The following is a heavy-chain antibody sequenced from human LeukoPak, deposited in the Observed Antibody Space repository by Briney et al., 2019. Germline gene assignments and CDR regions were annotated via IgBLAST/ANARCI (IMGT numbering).Heavy chain of an antibody. CDR2: ISGSGGST. CDR1: GFTFSNYV. V-gene: IGHV3-23*01. Sequence: GGSLRLSCAASGFTFSNYVMSWVRQAPGKGLEWVSSISGSGGSTYYADSVKGRFTISRDNSKNTLYLQMNSLRAEDTAVYYCAKRSLTIFGVVYLDYWGQGTLVTVSS. J-gene: IGHJ4*02. D-gene: IGHD3-3*01. CDR3: AKRSLTIFGVVYLDY.